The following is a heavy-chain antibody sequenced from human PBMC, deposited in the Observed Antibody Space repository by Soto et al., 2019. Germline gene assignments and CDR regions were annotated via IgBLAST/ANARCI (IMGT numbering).Heavy chain of an antibody. CDR1: GGSLRSGSYY. V-gene: IGHV4-61*01. Sequence: SETLSLTCTVSGGSLRSGSYYWSWIRQPPGKGLEWIGYIYHGGATTYNASLKSRVTISRDNAQNSLYLEMNSLRAEDTAIYYCAKDRGMYYINSDNWFDPWGQGTLVTVS. D-gene: IGHD3-10*01. CDR3: AKDRGMYYINSDNWFDP. CDR2: IYHGGAT. J-gene: IGHJ5*02.